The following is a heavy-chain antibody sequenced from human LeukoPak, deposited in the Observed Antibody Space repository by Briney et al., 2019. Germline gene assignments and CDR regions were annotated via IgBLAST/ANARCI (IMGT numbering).Heavy chain of an antibody. V-gene: IGHV3-11*06. J-gene: IGHJ6*04. CDR2: ISSSSSYT. Sequence: GGSLRLSCAASGFTFSDYYMSWIRQAPGKGLEGVSYISSSSSYTNYADSVKGRFTISRDNAKNSLYLQMNSLRAEDTAVYYCARDLILTTVTTTYYYGMDVWGKGTTVTVSS. CDR1: GFTFSDYY. CDR3: ARDLILTTVTTTYYYGMDV. D-gene: IGHD4-17*01.